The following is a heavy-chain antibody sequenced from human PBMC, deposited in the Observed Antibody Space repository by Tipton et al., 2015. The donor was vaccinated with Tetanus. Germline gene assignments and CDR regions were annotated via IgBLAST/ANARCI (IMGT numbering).Heavy chain of an antibody. CDR3: ARDRHRVRIPFDF. J-gene: IGHJ4*02. V-gene: IGHV3-74*01. CDR1: GFTFRNYY. CDR2: VNNDGSSV. D-gene: IGHD1-14*01. Sequence: SLRLSCAASGFTFRNYYMHWVRQAPGKGLVWVSRVNNDGSSVTYADSVKGRFTISRDNAKNTLFLQMDSLRVEDTAVYYCARDRHRVRIPFDFWGQGVLVAVSS.